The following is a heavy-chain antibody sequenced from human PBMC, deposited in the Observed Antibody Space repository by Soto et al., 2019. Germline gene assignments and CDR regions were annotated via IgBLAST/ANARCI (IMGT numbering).Heavy chain of an antibody. CDR3: AGMPDTCGLRFDP. CDR2: IXXSXVX. CDR1: GGSFSGYY. V-gene: IGHV4-34*12. D-gene: IGHD2-2*01. Sequence: SETLFLTCAVFGGSFSGYYWDWSRQPPGKALXWIXXIXXSXVXXXNXXLASRVSISLDRSNNQCSLKLKSVTAAETAVYFCAGMPDTCGLRFDPWGPGTLVTVSS. J-gene: IGHJ5*02.